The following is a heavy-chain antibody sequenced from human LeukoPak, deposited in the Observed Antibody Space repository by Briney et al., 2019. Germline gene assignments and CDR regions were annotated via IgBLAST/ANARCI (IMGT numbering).Heavy chain of an antibody. Sequence: GGSLRHSCAASGFTFSSYAMSWVRQAPGKGLEWVSAISGSGGSTYYADSVKGRFTISRDNSKNTLYVQMNSLRAEDTAVYYCAKGKDYYLDYWGQGTLVTVSS. CDR2: ISGSGGST. D-gene: IGHD3-10*01. J-gene: IGHJ4*02. CDR1: GFTFSSYA. CDR3: AKGKDYYLDY. V-gene: IGHV3-23*01.